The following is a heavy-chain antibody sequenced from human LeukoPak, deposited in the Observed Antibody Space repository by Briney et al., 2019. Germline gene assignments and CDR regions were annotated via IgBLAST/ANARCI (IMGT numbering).Heavy chain of an antibody. CDR2: IWYDGSNK. CDR3: ARDHNWGFDH. V-gene: IGHV3-33*01. Sequence: GGSLRLSCAASGFTFSSYGMHWVRQAPGKGLEWVAVIWYDGSNKYYADSVKGRFTISRDNPKNTLYLQMNSLRDEDTAVYFCARDHNWGFDHWGQGTLVTVSS. J-gene: IGHJ4*02. CDR1: GFTFSSYG. D-gene: IGHD3-16*01.